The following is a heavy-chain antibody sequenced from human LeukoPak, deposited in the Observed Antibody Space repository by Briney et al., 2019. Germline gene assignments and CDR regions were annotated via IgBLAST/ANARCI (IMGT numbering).Heavy chain of an antibody. D-gene: IGHD3-10*01. CDR3: MNPNHYGSGR. J-gene: IGHJ4*02. CDR2: ISSSSIYV. Sequence: GGSLRLSCAASGFTFSDYDMNWVRQAPGKGLEWVSSISSSSIYVSYADSVKGRFTISKDNSENTLYLQMNSLRPEDTAVYYCMNPNHYGSGRWGQGTLVTVSS. CDR1: GFTFSDYD. V-gene: IGHV3-21*01.